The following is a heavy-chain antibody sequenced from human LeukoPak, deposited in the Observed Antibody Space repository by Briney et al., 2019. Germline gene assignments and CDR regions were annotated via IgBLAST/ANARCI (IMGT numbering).Heavy chain of an antibody. Sequence: ASVKVSCKASGYTFTSYGISWVRQAPGQGLEWVGWISAYNGNTNYAQKLQGRVTMTTDTSTSTAYMELRSLRSDDTAVYYCARPAPGVRDYYFDYWGQGTLVTVSS. CDR1: GYTFTSYG. D-gene: IGHD3-10*01. CDR2: ISAYNGNT. J-gene: IGHJ4*02. CDR3: ARPAPGVRDYYFDY. V-gene: IGHV1-18*01.